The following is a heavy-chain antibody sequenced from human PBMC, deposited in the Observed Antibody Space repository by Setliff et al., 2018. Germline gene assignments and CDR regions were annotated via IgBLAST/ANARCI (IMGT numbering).Heavy chain of an antibody. CDR1: RFTFSNYA. D-gene: IGHD6-19*01. CDR2: IISSGRTT. Sequence: PGGSLRLSCAASRFTFSNYAMSWVRQAPGKGLEWVSAIISSGRTTYSADAVKGRFTISRYNSTNTLSQQMHSLRAEDTAVYYCAKDVSPPGTDGWHPDVLDIWGQGTMVTVSS. J-gene: IGHJ3*02. V-gene: IGHV3-23*01. CDR3: AKDVSPPGTDGWHPDVLDI.